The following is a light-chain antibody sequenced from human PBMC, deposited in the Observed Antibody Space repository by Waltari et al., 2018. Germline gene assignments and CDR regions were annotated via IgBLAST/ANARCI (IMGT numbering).Light chain of an antibody. CDR3: TSYESGGTWV. CDR2: DVI. V-gene: IGLV2-14*03. CDR1: SSDIGGLYH. Sequence: QSPLTHPAPVPGSPGPSLPISCLGTSSDIGGLYHASWYQQHPGKAPKVMIYDVIKRPSGVSNRFSGSKSGNTASLTISGLQADDEADYYCTSYESGGTWVFGGGTKVTV. J-gene: IGLJ3*02.